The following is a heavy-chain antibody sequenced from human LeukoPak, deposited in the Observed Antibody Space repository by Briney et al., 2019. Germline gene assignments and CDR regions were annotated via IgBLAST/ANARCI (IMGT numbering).Heavy chain of an antibody. CDR2: IYHSGST. D-gene: IGHD4-11*01. Sequence: SETLSLTCAVSGYSISSGYYWGWIRQPPGKGLEWIGSIYHSGSTYYNPSLKSRVTISVDTSKNQFSLKLSSVTAADTAVYYCARALQYGYYYGMDVWGQGTTVTVSS. CDR1: GYSISSGYY. V-gene: IGHV4-38-2*01. CDR3: ARALQYGYYYGMDV. J-gene: IGHJ6*02.